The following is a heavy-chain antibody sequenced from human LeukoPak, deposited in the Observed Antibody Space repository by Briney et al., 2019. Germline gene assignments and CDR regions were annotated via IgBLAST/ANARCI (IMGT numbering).Heavy chain of an antibody. D-gene: IGHD6-19*01. CDR3: ARDSSVAVTYYYYGMDV. CDR1: GFTFSSYG. Sequence: PGRSLRLSCAASGFTFSSYGMHWVRQAPGKGLEWVAVIWYDGSNIYYADSVKGRFTISRDNSKNTLYLQMNSLRAEDTAVYYCARDSSVAVTYYYYGMDVWGQGTTVTVSS. CDR2: IWYDGSNI. V-gene: IGHV3-33*01. J-gene: IGHJ6*02.